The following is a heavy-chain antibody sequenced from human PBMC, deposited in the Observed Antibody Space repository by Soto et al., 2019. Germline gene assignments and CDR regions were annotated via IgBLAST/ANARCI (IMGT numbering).Heavy chain of an antibody. V-gene: IGHV4-34*01. CDR1: GVPFSGYY. J-gene: IGHJ5*02. Sequence: SETLSLTCAVYGVPFSGYYWSWIRQSPGKGLEWIGEINHSGSTNYNPSLKSRVTISVDTSKNQFSLKLSSVTAADTAVYYCARVLYCSSTSCYYHWFDPWGQGTLVTVSS. D-gene: IGHD2-2*01. CDR3: ARVLYCSSTSCYYHWFDP. CDR2: INHSGST.